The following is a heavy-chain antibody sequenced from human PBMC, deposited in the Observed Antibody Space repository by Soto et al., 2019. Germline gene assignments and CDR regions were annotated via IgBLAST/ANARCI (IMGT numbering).Heavy chain of an antibody. CDR2: IIPIFGTA. Sequence: SVKVSCKASGGTFSSYAISWVRQAPGQGLEWMGGIIPIFGTANYAQKFQGRVTITADESTSTAYMELSSLRSEDTAVYYCAREPRITIFGVVIPNYGMDVWGQGXTVTVYS. D-gene: IGHD3-3*01. CDR3: AREPRITIFGVVIPNYGMDV. CDR1: GGTFSSYA. J-gene: IGHJ6*02. V-gene: IGHV1-69*13.